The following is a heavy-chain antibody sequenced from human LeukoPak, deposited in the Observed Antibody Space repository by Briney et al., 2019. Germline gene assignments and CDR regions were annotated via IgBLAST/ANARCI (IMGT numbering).Heavy chain of an antibody. CDR3: ARVGSSGWYLRSYYYYMDV. V-gene: IGHV4-34*01. J-gene: IGHJ6*03. CDR1: GGSFSGYY. Sequence: SETLSLTCAVYGGSFSGYYWSWIRQPPGKGLEWIGEINHSGSTNYNPSLKSRVTISVDTSKNQFSLKLSSVTAADTAVYYCARVGSSGWYLRSYYYYMDVWGKGTTVTASS. CDR2: INHSGST. D-gene: IGHD6-19*01.